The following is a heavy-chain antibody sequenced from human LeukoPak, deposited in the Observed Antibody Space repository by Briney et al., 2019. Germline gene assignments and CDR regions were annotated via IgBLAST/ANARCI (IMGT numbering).Heavy chain of an antibody. V-gene: IGHV1-18*01. Sequence: ASVEVSCKASGYTFTSYGISWVRQAPGQGLEWMGWISAYNGNTNYAQKLQGRVTMTTDTSTSTAYMELRSLRSDDTAVYYCAREGGLYYDFWKGYYMDVWGKGTTVTVSS. D-gene: IGHD3-3*01. CDR2: ISAYNGNT. CDR1: GYTFTSYG. J-gene: IGHJ6*03. CDR3: AREGGLYYDFWKGYYMDV.